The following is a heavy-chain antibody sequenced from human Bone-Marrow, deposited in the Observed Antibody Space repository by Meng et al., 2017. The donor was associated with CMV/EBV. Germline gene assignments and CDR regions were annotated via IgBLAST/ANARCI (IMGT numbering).Heavy chain of an antibody. CDR1: GFTFSYYA. D-gene: IGHD2-2*01. Sequence: GESLKISCGASGFTFSYYAMHWVRQAPGKGLEWVALMSFDGTTKYYAESVKGRFTISRDNAKNSLYLQMNSLRAEDTAVYYCARDGGPTYCSSTSCYPPYYYYYGMDVWGQGTTVTVSS. CDR2: MSFDGTTK. J-gene: IGHJ6*02. CDR3: ARDGGPTYCSSTSCYPPYYYYYGMDV. V-gene: IGHV3-30*04.